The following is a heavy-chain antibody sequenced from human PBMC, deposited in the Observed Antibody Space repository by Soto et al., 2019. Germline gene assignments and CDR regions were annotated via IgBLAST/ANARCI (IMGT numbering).Heavy chain of an antibody. CDR2: IIPIFGTT. CDR1: GGTFSSYA. CDR3: ARERGSSSWYYYGMDV. V-gene: IGHV1-69*13. Sequence: SVKVSCKASGGTFSSYAISWVRQAPGQGLEWMGWIIPIFGTTNYAQKFQGRVTITADESTSTAYMELSSLRSEDTAVYYCARERGSSSWYYYGMDVWGQGTTVTGSS. J-gene: IGHJ6*02. D-gene: IGHD6-13*01.